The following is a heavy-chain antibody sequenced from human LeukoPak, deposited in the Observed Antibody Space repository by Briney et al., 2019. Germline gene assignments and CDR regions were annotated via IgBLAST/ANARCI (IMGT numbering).Heavy chain of an antibody. J-gene: IGHJ4*02. CDR1: GFTFDDYG. V-gene: IGHV3-43D*04. Sequence: PGGSLRLSCAASGFTFDDYGMHWVRQPPGKGLEWVSLISWDGGTTYHADSVKGRFTISRDNSKNSLYLQMNSLRAEDTALYYCAKKGEGYYFDYWGQGTLVTVSS. D-gene: IGHD1-26*01. CDR3: AKKGEGYYFDY. CDR2: ISWDGGTT.